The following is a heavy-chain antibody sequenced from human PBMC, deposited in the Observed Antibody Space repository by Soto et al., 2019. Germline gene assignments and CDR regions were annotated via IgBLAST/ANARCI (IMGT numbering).Heavy chain of an antibody. D-gene: IGHD3-10*01. CDR2: IWYDGSNK. CDR1: GFTFSSYG. V-gene: IGHV3-33*01. CDR3: ARDQGITMVRGVIMGNFDY. Sequence: PGGSLRFSCAASGFTFSSYGMHWVRQAPGKGLEWVAVIWYDGSNKYYADSVKGRFTISRDNSKNTLYLQMNSLRAEDTAVYYCARDQGITMVRGVIMGNFDYWGQGTLVTVSS. J-gene: IGHJ4*02.